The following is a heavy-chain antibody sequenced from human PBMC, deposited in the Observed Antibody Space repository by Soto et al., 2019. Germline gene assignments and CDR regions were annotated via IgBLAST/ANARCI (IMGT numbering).Heavy chain of an antibody. Sequence: SETLSLTCTVSGGSISSYYWSWIRQPPGKGLEWIGYIYYSGSTNYNPSLKSRVTISVDTSKNQFSLKLSSVTAADTAVYYCARRSGYCSGGSCYYYYYYMDVWGKGTTVTVSS. CDR2: IYYSGST. D-gene: IGHD2-15*01. J-gene: IGHJ6*03. CDR3: ARRSGYCSGGSCYYYYYYMDV. CDR1: GGSISSYY. V-gene: IGHV4-59*08.